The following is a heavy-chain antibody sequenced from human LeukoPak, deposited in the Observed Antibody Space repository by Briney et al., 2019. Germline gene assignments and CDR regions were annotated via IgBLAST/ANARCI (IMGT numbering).Heavy chain of an antibody. J-gene: IGHJ6*02. V-gene: IGHV1-69*13. D-gene: IGHD6-19*01. CDR3: ARTRGSGWYLEPDYYYGMDV. CDR2: IIPIFGTA. Sequence: SVKVSCKASGGTFSSYAISWVRQAPGQGLEWMGGIIPIFGTANYAQKFQGRVTITADESTSTAYMELSSLRSEDTAVYYCARTRGSGWYLEPDYYYGMDVWGQGTTVTVSS. CDR1: GGTFSSYA.